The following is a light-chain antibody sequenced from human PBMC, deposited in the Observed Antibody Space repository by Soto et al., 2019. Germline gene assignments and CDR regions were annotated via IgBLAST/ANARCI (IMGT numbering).Light chain of an antibody. V-gene: IGKV1-39*01. J-gene: IGKJ1*01. CDR3: QQSYSTPKT. CDR1: QTTSVS. CDR2: AAS. Sequence: IQMTQSPSTLSASVGDTVTITCRASQTTSVSLAWYRQKPGKAPKLLIYAASSLQSGVPSRFSGSGSGTDFTLTISSLQPEDFATYYCQQSYSTPKTFGQGTKVDIK.